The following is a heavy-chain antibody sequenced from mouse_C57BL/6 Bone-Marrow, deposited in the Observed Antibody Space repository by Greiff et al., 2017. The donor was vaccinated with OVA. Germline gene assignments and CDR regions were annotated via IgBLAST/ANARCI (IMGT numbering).Heavy chain of an antibody. J-gene: IGHJ3*01. D-gene: IGHD2-5*01. CDR2: INPNNGGT. V-gene: IGHV1-26*01. Sequence: EVQLQQSGPELVKPGASVKISCKASGYTFTDYYMNWVKQSHGKSLEWIGDINPNNGGTSYNQKFKGKATLTVDKSSSTAYMELRSLTSEDSAVYYCARREDYSNSYWGQGTLVTVSA. CDR3: ARREDYSNSY. CDR1: GYTFTDYY.